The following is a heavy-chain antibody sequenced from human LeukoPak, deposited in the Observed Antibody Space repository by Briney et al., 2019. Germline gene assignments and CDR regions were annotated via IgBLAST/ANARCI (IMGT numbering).Heavy chain of an antibody. CDR1: GGSISSYY. V-gene: IGHV4-59*01. J-gene: IGHJ4*02. Sequence: PSETLSLTCTVSGGSISSYYWSWIRQPPGKGLEWIGYIYYSGSTNYNPSLKSRVTISVDTSKNQFSLKLSSVTAADTAVYYCARVGYFDWLLRNYYFDYWGQGTLVTVSS. CDR2: IYYSGST. D-gene: IGHD3-9*01. CDR3: ARVGYFDWLLRNYYFDY.